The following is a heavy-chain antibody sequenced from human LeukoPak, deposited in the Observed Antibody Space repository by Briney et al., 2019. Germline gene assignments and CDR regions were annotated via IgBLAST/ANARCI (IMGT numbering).Heavy chain of an antibody. CDR3: ARGPGGYSYGYYFDY. CDR1: GDSISSYY. D-gene: IGHD5-18*01. CDR2: FYYSGST. Sequence: PSEPLSLTCAVSGDSISSYYWRWLRQPPRKGLEWVGFFYYSGSTNYNPSLKSRVTISVDTSKNHFSLKLSSVTAADTAVYYCARGPGGYSYGYYFDYWGQGTLVTVSS. V-gene: IGHV4-59*01. J-gene: IGHJ4*02.